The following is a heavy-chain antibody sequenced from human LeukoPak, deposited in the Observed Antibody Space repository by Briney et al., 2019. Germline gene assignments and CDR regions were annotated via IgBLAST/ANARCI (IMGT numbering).Heavy chain of an antibody. J-gene: IGHJ4*02. CDR2: ISGYNGNT. Sequence: ASVKVSCKASGYTFTSYGISWVRQAPGQGLEWMGWISGYNGNTDYAQRIQGRVTMTTDTSTSTAYMELRSLTSDDTAVYYCARDKSAYSGSYYDYWGQGTLVTVSS. CDR3: ARDKSAYSGSYYDY. CDR1: GYTFTSYG. V-gene: IGHV1-18*01. D-gene: IGHD1-26*01.